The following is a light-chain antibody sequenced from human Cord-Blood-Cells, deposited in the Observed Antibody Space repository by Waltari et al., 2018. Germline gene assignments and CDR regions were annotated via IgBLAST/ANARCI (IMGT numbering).Light chain of an antibody. CDR1: SSDVGSYNL. J-gene: IGLJ3*02. V-gene: IGLV2-23*01. Sequence: QSALTQPASVSGSPGQSITISCTGTSSDVGSYNLVSWYQQHLGKAPKLMIYEGSKRPSGVSNRFSGSKSGNTASLTISGLQAEDEADYYCCSYAGSRVFGGGTKLTVL. CDR2: EGS. CDR3: CSYAGSRV.